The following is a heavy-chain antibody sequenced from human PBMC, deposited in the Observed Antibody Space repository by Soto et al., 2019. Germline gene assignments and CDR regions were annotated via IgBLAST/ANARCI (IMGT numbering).Heavy chain of an antibody. CDR1: GFTSSSYA. J-gene: IGHJ6*02. CDR2: ISGSVGST. Sequence: GSVSLACAASGFTSSSYAMSWVRHAPRKGLEWVSAISGSVGSTYYADSVKGRFTISRDNSKNTLYLQMNSLRAEDTAVYYCAKSRHYYYYGMDVWGQGTTVTVSS. CDR3: AKSRHYYYYGMDV. D-gene: IGHD6-6*01. V-gene: IGHV3-23*01.